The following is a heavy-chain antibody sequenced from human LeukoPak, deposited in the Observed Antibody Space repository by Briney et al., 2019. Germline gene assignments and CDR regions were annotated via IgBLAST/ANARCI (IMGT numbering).Heavy chain of an antibody. D-gene: IGHD1-7*01. Sequence: ASVKVSCKASGYTFTSYDINWVRQATGQGLDWMGWMNPNSGNTGYAQKFQGRVTMTRDTSISTAYMELSGLRSEDTAVYYCARASLRKGNYELPRDYYYYTDVWGKGTTVTVSS. CDR1: GYTFTSYD. V-gene: IGHV1-8*01. J-gene: IGHJ6*03. CDR2: MNPNSGNT. CDR3: ARASLRKGNYELPRDYYYYTDV.